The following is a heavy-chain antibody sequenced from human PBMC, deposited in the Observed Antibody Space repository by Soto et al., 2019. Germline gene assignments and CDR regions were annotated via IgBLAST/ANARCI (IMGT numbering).Heavy chain of an antibody. V-gene: IGHV3-53*01. CDR3: ARDGVVSDPDDYYYYGMDV. CDR1: GFTVSSNY. D-gene: IGHD2-2*01. J-gene: IGHJ6*02. Sequence: PGGSLRLSCAASGFTVSSNYMSWVRQAPGKGLEWVSVIYSGGSTYYADSVKGRFTISRDNSKNTLYLQMNSLRAEDTAVYYCARDGVVSDPDDYYYYGMDVWGQGTTVTVSS. CDR2: IYSGGST.